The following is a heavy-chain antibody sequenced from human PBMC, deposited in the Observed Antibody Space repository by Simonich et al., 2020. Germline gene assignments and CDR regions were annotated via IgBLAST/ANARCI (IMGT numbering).Heavy chain of an antibody. CDR2: IKPNSGGK. D-gene: IGHD6-13*01. Sequence: QVQLVQSGAEVKKPGASVKVSCKASGYTFTGYYMHWVRQAPGQGLEGMGGIKPNSGGKNYAQKFQGRVTMTRDTSISTAYMELGRLRSDDTAVYYCARSHIAAAGTGYFQHWGQGTLVTVSS. V-gene: IGHV1-2*02. CDR3: ARSHIAAAGTGYFQH. J-gene: IGHJ1*01. CDR1: GYTFTGYY.